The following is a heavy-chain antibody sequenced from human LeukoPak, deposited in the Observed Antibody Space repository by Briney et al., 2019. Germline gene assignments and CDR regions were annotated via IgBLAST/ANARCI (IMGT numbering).Heavy chain of an antibody. CDR3: ARDLLPGAPDYLDL. D-gene: IGHD2-21*01. CDR1: GFTFSRYA. V-gene: IGHV3-23*01. CDR2: ISGSGGST. J-gene: IGHJ4*02. Sequence: GGSLRLSCAASGFTFSRYAMSWVRQAPGKGLEWVSAISGSGGSTYYADSVTGRFTISRDDSKSTLYLQMDSLRAEDTAVYYCARDLLPGAPDYLDLWGQGTLVTVSS.